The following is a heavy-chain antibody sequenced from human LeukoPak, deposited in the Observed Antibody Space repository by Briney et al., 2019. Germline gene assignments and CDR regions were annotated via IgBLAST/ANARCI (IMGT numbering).Heavy chain of an antibody. V-gene: IGHV1-24*01. CDR1: VYTLTELS. J-gene: IGHJ3*02. D-gene: IGHD1-26*01. CDR2: FDPEDGET. CDR3: ARTVVATNDAFDI. Sequence: ASVKVSFKVCVYTLTELSMHWVRQAPGKGLEWMGGFDPEDGETINAHKFQGRVTMTEDTSTDTAYMELTSLRAEDTAVYYGARTVVATNDAFDIWGQGTMVTVSS.